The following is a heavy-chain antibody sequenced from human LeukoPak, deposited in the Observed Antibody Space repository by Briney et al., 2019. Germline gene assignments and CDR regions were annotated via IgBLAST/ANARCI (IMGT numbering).Heavy chain of an antibody. D-gene: IGHD4-17*01. CDR1: GGSLSGYY. CDR3: ARDVVPRDYGDTLNAYDL. V-gene: IGHV4-34*01. J-gene: IGHJ3*01. CDR2: FHHDGRT. Sequence: SETLCLTCAVSGGSLSGYYWSWIRQSPGKGLEWMGDFHHDGRTKYKTSLKSRSTIFLVSSKNEVSLRLSPVTPADTALYFCARDVVPRDYGDTLNAYDLWGQGTMVTVS.